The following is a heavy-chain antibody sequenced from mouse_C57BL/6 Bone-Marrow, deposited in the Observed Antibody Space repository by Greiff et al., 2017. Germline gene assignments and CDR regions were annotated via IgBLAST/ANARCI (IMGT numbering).Heavy chain of an antibody. CDR3: ARGDSSGYEAY. CDR1: GYTFTSYW. CDR2: IHPSDSDT. V-gene: IGHV1-74*01. Sequence: QVHVKQPGAELVKPGASVKVSCKASGYTFTSYWLHWVKQRPGQGLEWIGSIHPSDSDTNYNQKFTGKATLTVYKSSSTAYMQLSSLTSEDSAVYYCARGDSSGYEAYWGQGTLVTVSA. D-gene: IGHD3-2*02. J-gene: IGHJ3*01.